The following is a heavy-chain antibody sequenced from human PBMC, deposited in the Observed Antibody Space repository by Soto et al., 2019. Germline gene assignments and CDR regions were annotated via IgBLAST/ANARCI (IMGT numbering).Heavy chain of an antibody. J-gene: IGHJ3*02. V-gene: IGHV3-33*01. CDR1: GFTFNTYG. CDR2: IWYGGSNK. D-gene: IGHD2-15*01. CDR3: ARRDSGGVGGFDI. Sequence: QVQLVESGGGVVQPGRSLRLSCAASGFTFNTYGMHWVRQAPGKGLEWVAVIWYGGSNKYYAGSVKGRFTISRDNSKNTLYLQMNSLRAEDTAVYYCARRDSGGVGGFDIWGQGTLVTVSS.